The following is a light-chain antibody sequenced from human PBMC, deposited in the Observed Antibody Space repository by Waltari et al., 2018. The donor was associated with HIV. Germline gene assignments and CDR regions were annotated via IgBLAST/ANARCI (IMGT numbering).Light chain of an antibody. CDR1: ALTKGS. J-gene: IGLJ1*01. Sequence: SFELTQPPSVSVSPGQTATIACSGNALTKGSPYWYRQRSGQAPELVLYEDTKRPSVIPERFHGSRSGTTATLIINGAQAEDEVDYYCYSTDSSDSHRGVFGTGTAVYVL. CDR2: EDT. V-gene: IGLV3-10*01. CDR3: YSTDSSDSHRGV.